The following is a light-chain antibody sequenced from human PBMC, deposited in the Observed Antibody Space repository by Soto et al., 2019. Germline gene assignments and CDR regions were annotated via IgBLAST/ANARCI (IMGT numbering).Light chain of an antibody. V-gene: IGKV1-39*01. CDR3: QQTYSAPFT. Sequence: DIQMTQSPSSLSASVGDSVTLTCRASQRLFSFLNWYQQAPGRAPKLLISTAYKLQSGVPSRFSGSESGTEFTLRGGSLQPEDFAIYFCQQTYSAPFTFGPGTKVDVK. CDR1: QRLFSF. J-gene: IGKJ3*01. CDR2: TAY.